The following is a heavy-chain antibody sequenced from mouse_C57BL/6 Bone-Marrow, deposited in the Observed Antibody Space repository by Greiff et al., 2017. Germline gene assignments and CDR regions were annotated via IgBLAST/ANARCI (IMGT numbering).Heavy chain of an antibody. D-gene: IGHD1-1*01. CDR3: APVLLLDAMDY. J-gene: IGHJ4*01. CDR1: GYTFTSYW. Sequence: VQLQQPGAELVRPGSSVKLSCKASGYTFTSYWMDWVKQRPGQGLEWIGNIYPSDSETHYNQKFKDKATLTVDKSSSTAYMQLSSLTSEDSAVYYCAPVLLLDAMDYWGQGTSVTVSS. V-gene: IGHV1-61*01. CDR2: IYPSDSET.